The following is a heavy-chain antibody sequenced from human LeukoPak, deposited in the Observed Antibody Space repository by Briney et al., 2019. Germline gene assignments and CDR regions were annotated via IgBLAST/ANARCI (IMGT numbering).Heavy chain of an antibody. D-gene: IGHD3-10*01. J-gene: IGHJ3*02. V-gene: IGHV4-34*01. CDR3: ARHPIRSYDAFDI. CDR1: GGSFSGYY. CDR2: INHSGST. Sequence: SETLSLTCAVYGGSFSGYYWSWIRQPPGKGLEWIGEINHSGSTNYNPSLKSRVTISVDTSKNQFSLKLSSVTAADTAVYYCARHPIRSYDAFDIWGQGTMVTVSS.